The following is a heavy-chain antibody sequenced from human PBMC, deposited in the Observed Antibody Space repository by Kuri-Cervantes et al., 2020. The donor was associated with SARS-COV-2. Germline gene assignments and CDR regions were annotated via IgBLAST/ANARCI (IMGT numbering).Heavy chain of an antibody. CDR3: ARAISSWFDY. Sequence: ETLSLTCAASGFTFSSYSMNWVRQAPGKGLEWVSYISSSSSTIYYADSVKGRFTISRDNAKNSLYLQMNSLRDGDTAVYYCARAISSWFDYWGQGTLVTVSS. CDR2: ISSSSSTI. CDR1: GFTFSSYS. D-gene: IGHD6-13*01. V-gene: IGHV3-48*02. J-gene: IGHJ4*02.